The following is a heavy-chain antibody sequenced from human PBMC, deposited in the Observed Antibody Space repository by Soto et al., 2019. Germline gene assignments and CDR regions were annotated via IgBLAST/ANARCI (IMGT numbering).Heavy chain of an antibody. V-gene: IGHV3-23*01. Sequence: EVQLLESGGDLVQPSGSLRLSCVASGFSFTDYSMTWVRQAPGRGLEWVSTLTGIGTTFYADSVKGRFTISRDNSKNTLSLQMHRLRTEDTALYYCAKRATTVPTPGNYFDFWGQGTLVTVSS. CDR1: GFSFTDYS. D-gene: IGHD2-15*01. CDR2: LTGIGTT. CDR3: AKRATTVPTPGNYFDF. J-gene: IGHJ4*02.